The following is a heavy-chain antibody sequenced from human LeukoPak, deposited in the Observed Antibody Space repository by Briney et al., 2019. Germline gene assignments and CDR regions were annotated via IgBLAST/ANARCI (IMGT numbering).Heavy chain of an antibody. Sequence: PGASLRLSCAASGFTFSSYAMSWVRQAPGKGREWVSAISGRGGSTYYADSVKGRFTISRDNAKNTLYLQMNSLRAEDTAVYYCAKSNYYDSSGYYDYWGQGTLVTVSS. CDR2: ISGRGGST. V-gene: IGHV3-23*01. CDR1: GFTFSSYA. J-gene: IGHJ4*02. D-gene: IGHD3-22*01. CDR3: AKSNYYDSSGYYDY.